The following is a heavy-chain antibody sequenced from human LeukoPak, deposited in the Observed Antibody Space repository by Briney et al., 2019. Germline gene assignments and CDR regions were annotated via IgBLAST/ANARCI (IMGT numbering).Heavy chain of an antibody. CDR3: ARTHSSGWYPSYYFDS. J-gene: IGHJ4*02. CDR2: IKQDGSEK. Sequence: GGSLRLSCAASGFTFSIYWMSWVRQTPGKGLEWVANIKQDGSEKFYVDSVKGRFTISRDNAKNSLYLQMNSLRAEDSSVYYCARTHSSGWYPSYYFDSWGQGTLVTVSS. V-gene: IGHV3-7*01. D-gene: IGHD6-19*01. CDR1: GFTFSIYW.